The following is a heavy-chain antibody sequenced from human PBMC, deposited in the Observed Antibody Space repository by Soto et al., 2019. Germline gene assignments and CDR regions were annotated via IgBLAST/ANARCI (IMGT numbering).Heavy chain of an antibody. CDR3: ARDPSIVLVPAATYYYYYYGMDV. J-gene: IGHJ6*02. Sequence: PGGSLRLSCAASGSTFSSYWMSWVRQAPGKGLEWVANIKQDGSEKYYVDSVKGRFTISRDNAKNSLYLQMNSLRAEDTAVYYCARDPSIVLVPAATYYYYYYGMDVWGQGTTVTVSS. V-gene: IGHV3-7*01. CDR1: GSTFSSYW. D-gene: IGHD2-2*01. CDR2: IKQDGSEK.